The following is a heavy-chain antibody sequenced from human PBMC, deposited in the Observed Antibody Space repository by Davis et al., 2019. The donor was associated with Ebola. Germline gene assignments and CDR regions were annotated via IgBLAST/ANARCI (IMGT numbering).Heavy chain of an antibody. CDR1: GYTFTSYA. CDR3: ARAPTYYYDSSGYYGWFDP. CDR2: INTGNGNT. V-gene: IGHV1-3*04. Sequence: ASVKVSCKASGYTFTSYAMHWVRQAPGQRLEWMGWINTGNGNTKYSQKFQGRVTITRDTSASTAYMELSSLRSEDTAVYYCARAPTYYYDSSGYYGWFDPWGQGTLVTVSS. J-gene: IGHJ5*02. D-gene: IGHD3-22*01.